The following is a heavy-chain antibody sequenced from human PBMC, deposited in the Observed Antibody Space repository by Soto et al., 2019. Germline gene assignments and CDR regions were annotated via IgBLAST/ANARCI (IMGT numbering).Heavy chain of an antibody. D-gene: IGHD4-17*01. J-gene: IGHJ4*02. Sequence: QVQLVQSGAEVKKPGSSVKVSCKASGGTFSSYTISWVRQAPGQGLEWMGRIIPILGIANYAQKFQGRVTITADKSTSTAYMELSSLRSEDTAVYYCARGWREGDDGYFDYWGQGTLVTVSS. V-gene: IGHV1-69*02. CDR3: ARGWREGDDGYFDY. CDR2: IIPILGIA. CDR1: GGTFSSYT.